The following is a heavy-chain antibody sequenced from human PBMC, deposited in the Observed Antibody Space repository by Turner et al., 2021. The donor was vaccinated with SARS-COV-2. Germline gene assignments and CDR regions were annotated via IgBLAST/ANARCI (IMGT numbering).Heavy chain of an antibody. D-gene: IGHD3-10*01. Sequence: VQLLESGGGLVQPGRSLRLLCTASGLTFNNFGMGWVRQAPGKGLEWVSTISGSGGNTHYAESVKGRFNISRDNSKNTLYLQMNSLRAEDTAIYYCAKDAGVEESFFDYWGQGTLVTVSS. J-gene: IGHJ4*02. CDR2: ISGSGGNT. V-gene: IGHV3-23*01. CDR1: GLTFNNFG. CDR3: AKDAGVEESFFDY.